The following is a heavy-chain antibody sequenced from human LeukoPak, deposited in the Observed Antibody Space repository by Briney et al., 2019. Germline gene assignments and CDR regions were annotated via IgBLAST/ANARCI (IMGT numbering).Heavy chain of an antibody. Sequence: SETLSLTCAVYGGSFSGYYWSWIRQPPGKGLVWIGEINHSGSTNYNPSLKSRVTISVDTSKNQFSLNLSSGTAADTAVYYCARGDYGFLGYWGQGSLVTVSS. D-gene: IGHD4-17*01. CDR2: INHSGST. CDR3: ARGDYGFLGY. V-gene: IGHV4-34*01. J-gene: IGHJ4*02. CDR1: GGSFSGYY.